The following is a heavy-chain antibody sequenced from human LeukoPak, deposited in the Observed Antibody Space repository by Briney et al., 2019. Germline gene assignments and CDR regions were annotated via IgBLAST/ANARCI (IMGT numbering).Heavy chain of an antibody. CDR1: GYTFTSYG. CDR3: ARDPPNFMVRGVISNYFDY. Sequence: ASVKVSCKASGYTFTSYGISWVRQAPGQGLEWMGWISAYNGNTNYAQKLQGRVTMTTDTSTSTAYMELRSLRSDDTAVYYCARDPPNFMVRGVISNYFDYWGQGTLVTVSS. D-gene: IGHD3-10*01. CDR2: ISAYNGNT. J-gene: IGHJ4*02. V-gene: IGHV1-18*01.